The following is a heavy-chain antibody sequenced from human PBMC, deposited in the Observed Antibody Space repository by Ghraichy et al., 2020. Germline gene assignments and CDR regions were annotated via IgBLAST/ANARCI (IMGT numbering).Heavy chain of an antibody. D-gene: IGHD4-11*01. Sequence: SETLSLTCTVSGYSISSGYYWGWIRQPPGKGLEWIGSIYHSGSTYYNPSLKSRVTISVDTSKHQFSLKLSSVTAADTAVYYCARGSKSQGFDYWGQGTLVTVSS. V-gene: IGHV4-38-2*02. CDR1: GYSISSGYY. J-gene: IGHJ4*02. CDR3: ARGSKSQGFDY. CDR2: IYHSGST.